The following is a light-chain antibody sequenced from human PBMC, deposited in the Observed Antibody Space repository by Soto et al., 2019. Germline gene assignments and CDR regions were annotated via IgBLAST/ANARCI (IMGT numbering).Light chain of an antibody. V-gene: IGKV1-39*01. CDR2: AAS. Sequence: DIQMTQSPSSLSASVGDRVTITCRASKSISSYLNWYQQKPGKAPKLLIYAASSLQSGVPSRFSGSGSGTDFTLTISSLQPEDFGTYYCQQSYSTPTFGPGTKVDIK. CDR3: QQSYSTPT. CDR1: KSISSY. J-gene: IGKJ3*01.